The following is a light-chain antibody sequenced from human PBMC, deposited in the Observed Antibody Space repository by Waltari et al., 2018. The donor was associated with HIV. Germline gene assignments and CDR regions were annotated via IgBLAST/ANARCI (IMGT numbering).Light chain of an antibody. CDR1: SGHSSYA. J-gene: IGLJ3*02. CDR2: LNSDGSH. Sequence: QLVLTQSPSASASLGASVTLTCTLRSGHSSYAIASHQQQPEKGPRYLMKLNSDGSHSKGDGIPDRFSGSSSGAERYLTISSLQSEDEADYYCQTWGTGIWVFGGGTKLTVL. V-gene: IGLV4-69*01. CDR3: QTWGTGIWV.